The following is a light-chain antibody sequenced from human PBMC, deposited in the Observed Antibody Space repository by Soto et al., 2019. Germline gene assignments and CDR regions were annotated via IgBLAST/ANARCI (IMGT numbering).Light chain of an antibody. CDR1: QSVSSL. V-gene: IGKV3-15*01. CDR3: QQYNNWPLT. CDR2: GAS. Sequence: EVVMTQSPATLSVSPGERATLSCRASQSVSSLLAWYQQKPGQAPRLLIYGASTRATGIPDRFSASGSGTEFALTISSLQSGDFAVYYCQQYNNWPLTFGGGTKV. J-gene: IGKJ4*01.